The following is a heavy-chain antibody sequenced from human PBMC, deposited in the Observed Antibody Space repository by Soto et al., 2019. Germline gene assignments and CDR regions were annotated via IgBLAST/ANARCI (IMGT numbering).Heavy chain of an antibody. J-gene: IGHJ4*02. CDR3: AKDRPLVGATPY. V-gene: IGHV3-23*01. CDR2: ISGSGGST. D-gene: IGHD1-26*01. CDR1: RFYISIYA. Sequence: CATSRFYISIYAVTLKKQTPGKGLEWVSAISGSGGSTYYADSVKGRFTISRDNSKNTLYLQMNSLRAEDTAVYYCAKDRPLVGATPYWGQGTLVTVSS.